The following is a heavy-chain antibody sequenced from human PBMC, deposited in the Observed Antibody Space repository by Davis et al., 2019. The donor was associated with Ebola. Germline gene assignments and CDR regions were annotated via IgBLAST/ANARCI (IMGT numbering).Heavy chain of an antibody. D-gene: IGHD2-2*01. CDR1: GFTFSRSW. CDR3: AKGNWIGYCTSSGCPLFDY. Sequence: PGGSLRLSCAASGFTFSRSWMHWVRQAPGKGLVWVSRINSDGSSTSYADSVKGRFTISRDNAKNSLYLQMNSLRAEDTALYFCAKGNWIGYCTSSGCPLFDYWGQGTLVTVSS. CDR2: INSDGSST. J-gene: IGHJ4*02. V-gene: IGHV3-74*01.